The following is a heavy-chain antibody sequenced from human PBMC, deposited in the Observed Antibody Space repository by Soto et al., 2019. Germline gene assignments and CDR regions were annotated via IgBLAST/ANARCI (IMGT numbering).Heavy chain of an antibody. V-gene: IGHV1-18*01. CDR2: ISAYNGNT. Sequence: GASVKVSCKASGYTFTSYGISWVRQAPGPGVEWLGWISAYNGNTDYAQQLHGRVTPTTDTSTSTAYMELRSLRSDDTAVYYSARDETQSWPMKGHTIRPFAYWGQGTLVTVSS. D-gene: IGHD6-13*01. CDR3: ARDETQSWPMKGHTIRPFAY. CDR1: GYTFTSYG. J-gene: IGHJ4*02.